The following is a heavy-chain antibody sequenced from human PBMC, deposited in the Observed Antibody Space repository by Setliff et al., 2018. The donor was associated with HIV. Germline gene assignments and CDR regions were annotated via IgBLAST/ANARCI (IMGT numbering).Heavy chain of an antibody. CDR1: GGSFSAYS. CDR2: INHSGST. D-gene: IGHD6-13*01. J-gene: IGHJ6*03. V-gene: IGHV4-34*01. CDR3: ARGSTGYSSIWYRNGLTHYYNIDV. Sequence: SQTLSLPCAVSGGSFSAYSWTWVRQPPGKGLEWIGEINHSGSTNYNPSLKSRVAMSVDTSKNQFSLKLDSVTAADTGVYYCARGSTGYSSIWYRNGLTHYYNIDVWGKGTKVTVSS.